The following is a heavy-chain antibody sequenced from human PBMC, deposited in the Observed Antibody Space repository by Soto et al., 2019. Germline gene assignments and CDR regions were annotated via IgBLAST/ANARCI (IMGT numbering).Heavy chain of an antibody. CDR3: ARGSGDNYLWFDP. J-gene: IGHJ5*02. D-gene: IGHD3-3*01. CDR1: GGSISSGGYY. V-gene: IGHV4-31*03. Sequence: QVQLQESGPGLVKPSQTLSLTCTVSGGSISSGGYYWSWIRQHPGKGLEWIGYIYYSGSTYYNPSRKSRVTIAVDTSTTQFSLKLSSVTAADTAVYYCARGSGDNYLWFDPWGQGTLVTVSS. CDR2: IYYSGST.